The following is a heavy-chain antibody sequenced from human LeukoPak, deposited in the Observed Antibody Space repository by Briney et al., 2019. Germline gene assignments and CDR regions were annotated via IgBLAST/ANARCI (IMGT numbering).Heavy chain of an antibody. CDR2: IKQDGSDK. V-gene: IGHV3-7*01. J-gene: IGHJ4*02. CDR3: ARIGYSSSSFDY. Sequence: GGSLRLSCAVSGFTFSNYWMSWVRQAPGKGLEWVANIKQDGSDKAYVESLKGRFAISRDNAEKSVYLQMNSLRVEDTAVYYCARIGYSSSSFDYWGQGTLVTVSS. CDR1: GFTFSNYW. D-gene: IGHD6-6*01.